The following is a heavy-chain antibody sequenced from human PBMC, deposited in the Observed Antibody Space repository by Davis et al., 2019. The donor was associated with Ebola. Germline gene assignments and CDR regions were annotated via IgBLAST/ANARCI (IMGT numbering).Heavy chain of an antibody. J-gene: IGHJ5*02. CDR1: GFTFSSYA. CDR2: ISYDGSNK. D-gene: IGHD6-19*01. V-gene: IGHV3-30*04. Sequence: PGGSLRLSCAASGFTFSSYAMHWVRQAPGKGLEWVSVISYDGSNKYYADSVKGRFTISRDNSKNTLYLQMNSLRAEDTAVYYCARDREVEQWLVGPVWFDPWGQGTLVTVSS. CDR3: ARDREVEQWLVGPVWFDP.